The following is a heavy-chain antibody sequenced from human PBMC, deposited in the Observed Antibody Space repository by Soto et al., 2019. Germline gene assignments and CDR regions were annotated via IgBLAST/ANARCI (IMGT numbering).Heavy chain of an antibody. CDR1: GYSFMKYG. Sequence: ASVKRSCKGFGYSFMKYGINWVRQAPGQGLEWVGWISPYSGYTHSAQKFHGRLTLTTDTAASTAYTELRILRSADTALYYCAREASVLIPAAQPSRFDSWGQGTLVTVSS. V-gene: IGHV1-18*01. CDR3: AREASVLIPAAQPSRFDS. J-gene: IGHJ4*02. CDR2: ISPYSGYT. D-gene: IGHD2-2*01.